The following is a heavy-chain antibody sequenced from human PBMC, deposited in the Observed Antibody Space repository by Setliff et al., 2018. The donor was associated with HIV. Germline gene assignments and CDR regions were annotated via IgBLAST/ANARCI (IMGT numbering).Heavy chain of an antibody. D-gene: IGHD3-22*01. J-gene: IGHJ4*02. CDR3: ARDRASSGYYARFDH. CDR2: ISYDSRFI. V-gene: IGHV3-21*01. CDR1: GFSLSSYV. Sequence: GGSLRLSCAVSGFSLSSYVMNWVRQAPGKGLEWVSSISYDSRFIYHADSMKGRFTISRDNAKKLVYLQMNSLRAEDTAIYYCARDRASSGYYARFDHWGQGTLVTVSS.